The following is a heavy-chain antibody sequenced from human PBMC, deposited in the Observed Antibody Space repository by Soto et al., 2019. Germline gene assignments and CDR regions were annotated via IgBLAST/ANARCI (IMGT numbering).Heavy chain of an antibody. V-gene: IGHV3-48*03. J-gene: IGHJ4*02. CDR1: GFTFSGYE. CDR2: IDSSGNTI. Sequence: EVQLVESGGGLAQPGGSLRLSCAASGFTFSGYEMNWVRQAPGKGLEWVSYIDSSGNTIDYADSVKGRVTISRDNAKNSLYLQMNSLRAEDTAIYYCARDGPAADFDHWDQGTQVTVSS. D-gene: IGHD6-13*01. CDR3: ARDGPAADFDH.